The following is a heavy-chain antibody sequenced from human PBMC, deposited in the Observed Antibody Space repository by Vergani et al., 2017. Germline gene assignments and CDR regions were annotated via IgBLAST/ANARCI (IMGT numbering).Heavy chain of an antibody. CDR3: ARVSGWTTVTTHYYYGMDV. J-gene: IGHJ6*02. Sequence: EVQLLESGGGLVQPGGSLRLSCAASGFTFSSYAMSWVRQAPGKGLEWVANIKQDGSEKYYVDSVKVRFTISRDNAKNSLYLQMNSLRAEDTAVYYCARVSGWTTVTTHYYYGMDVWGQGP. CDR1: GFTFSSYA. D-gene: IGHD4-17*01. V-gene: IGHV3-7*01. CDR2: IKQDGSEK.